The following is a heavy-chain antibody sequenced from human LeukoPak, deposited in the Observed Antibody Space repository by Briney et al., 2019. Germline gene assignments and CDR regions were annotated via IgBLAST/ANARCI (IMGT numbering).Heavy chain of an antibody. CDR1: GVSISSGVSY. CDR2: ISYRGIT. V-gene: IGHV4-31*03. CDR3: ARDVDNNDAFHV. D-gene: IGHD2-15*01. Sequence: SETLSLTCTVSGVSISSGVSYWSWIRQHPGKGLEWIGYISYRGITHQNPSLKSRVTISLDTSKNQLSLKLSSVTAADTAMYYCARDVDNNDAFHVWGQGRMVTVSS. J-gene: IGHJ3*01.